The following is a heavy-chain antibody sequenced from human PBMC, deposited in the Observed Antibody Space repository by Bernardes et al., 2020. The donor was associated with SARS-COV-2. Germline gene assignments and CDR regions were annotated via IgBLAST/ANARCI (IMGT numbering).Heavy chain of an antibody. Sequence: GGSLRLSCAASGFTFSNYAMSWVRQAPGKGLEWVSVISNRGTYTYYADSVKGRFTISRDNTTNTLYLEMNSLRVKDTAIYYCARVRGYCDSSNCCSTYGPFYCWDMDDWGQGTTVSVSS. D-gene: IGHD2-2*01. V-gene: IGHV3-23*01. J-gene: IGHJ6*02. CDR3: ARVRGYCDSSNCCSTYGPFYCWDMDD. CDR1: GFTFSNYA. CDR2: ISNRGTYT.